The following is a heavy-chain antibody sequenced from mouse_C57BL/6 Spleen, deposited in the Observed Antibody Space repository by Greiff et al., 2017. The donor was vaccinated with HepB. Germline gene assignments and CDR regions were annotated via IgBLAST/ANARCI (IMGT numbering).Heavy chain of an antibody. CDR3: ARGGCDVGAY. V-gene: IGHV1-61*01. J-gene: IGHJ3*01. Sequence: QVQLQQPGAELVRPGSSVKLSCKASGYTFTSYWMDWVKQRPGQGLEWIGNIYPSDSETHYNQKFKDKATLTVDKSSSTAYMQLSSLTSEDSAVYYCARGGCDVGAYRGKGTLVTVSA. CDR1: GYTFTSYW. D-gene: IGHD3-3*01. CDR2: IYPSDSET.